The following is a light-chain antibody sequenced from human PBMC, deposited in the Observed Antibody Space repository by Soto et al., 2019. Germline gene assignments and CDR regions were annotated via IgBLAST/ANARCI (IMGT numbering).Light chain of an antibody. J-gene: IGKJ1*01. Sequence: EIVLTQSPGTLSLSPGERATLSCRASQSVSSNYLAWYQQKPGQAPRLLIYGASSRATGIPNRFSGSGAGTDFTLTITRLEPEDFAVYYCQQYGSSPPTLGQGTKVEIK. CDR3: QQYGSSPPT. V-gene: IGKV3-20*01. CDR2: GAS. CDR1: QSVSSNY.